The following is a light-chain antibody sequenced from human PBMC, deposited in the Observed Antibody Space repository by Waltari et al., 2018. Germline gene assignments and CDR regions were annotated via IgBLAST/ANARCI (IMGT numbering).Light chain of an antibody. CDR3: CSYAGSSTHVV. CDR2: EGT. J-gene: IGLJ2*01. CDR1: SSDVGSYNL. Sequence: QSALTQPASVSGSPGQSITISCTGTSSDVGSYNLVSWYQQHPGKAPKLMIYEGTNRPSGVSNRFSGSKSGNTASLTISGLQAEDEADYYCCSYAGSSTHVVFGGGTKLTVL. V-gene: IGLV2-23*01.